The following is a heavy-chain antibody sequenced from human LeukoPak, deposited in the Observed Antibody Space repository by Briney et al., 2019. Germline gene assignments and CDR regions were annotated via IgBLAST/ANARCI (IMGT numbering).Heavy chain of an antibody. V-gene: IGHV3-23*01. CDR1: GFTFSSYA. CDR3: AARRGYYHYMDV. D-gene: IGHD3-3*01. CDR2: ISNTGSNT. Sequence: PGGSLRLSCATSGFTFSSYAVAWVRQAPGKGLEWVSSISNTGSNTYYADSVKGRFTISGDNSKNTLSLQMNSLTAEDTAVYYCAARRGYYHYMDVWGKGTAVTVSS. J-gene: IGHJ6*03.